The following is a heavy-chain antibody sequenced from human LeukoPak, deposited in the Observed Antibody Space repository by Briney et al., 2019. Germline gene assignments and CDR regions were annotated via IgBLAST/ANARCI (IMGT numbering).Heavy chain of an antibody. CDR3: ARRSPREDAFDI. CDR1: GFTFSTYS. Sequence: GGSLRLFCAASGFTFSTYSMNWVRQAPGKGLEWVSSISSSSSYIDYADSVKGRFTISRDNANNSLFLQMNSLRAEDTAVYYCARRSPREDAFDIWGQGTLVTVSS. CDR2: ISSSSSYI. V-gene: IGHV3-21*01. J-gene: IGHJ3*02. D-gene: IGHD1-14*01.